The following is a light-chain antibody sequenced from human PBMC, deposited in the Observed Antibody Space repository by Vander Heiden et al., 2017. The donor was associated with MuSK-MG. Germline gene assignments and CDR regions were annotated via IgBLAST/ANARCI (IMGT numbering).Light chain of an antibody. Sequence: DIQLTQSPSSLSASVGDRVTITCRASEGISNYLAWYQQKPGKVPHLLLYATSTLNSGVPTRFSSSGSEKYFTLTITSLQHEDVANYYCQKNNSAPSTFGGGTKVEIK. V-gene: IGKV1-27*01. CDR1: EGISNY. CDR2: ATS. CDR3: QKNNSAPST. J-gene: IGKJ4*01.